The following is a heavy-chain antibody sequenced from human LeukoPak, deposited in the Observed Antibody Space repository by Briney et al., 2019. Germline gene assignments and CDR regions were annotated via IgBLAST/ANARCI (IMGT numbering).Heavy chain of an antibody. CDR2: IWYDGSNK. D-gene: IGHD1-26*01. J-gene: IGHJ3*02. Sequence: GGSLRLSCAASGFTFSSYGMHWVRQAPGKGLEWVAVIWYDGSNKYHADSVKGRFTISRDNSKNTLYLEMNSLRAEDTAVYYCARGSSVGATVEAFEIWGQGTMFTVSS. CDR3: ARGSSVGATVEAFEI. V-gene: IGHV3-33*01. CDR1: GFTFSSYG.